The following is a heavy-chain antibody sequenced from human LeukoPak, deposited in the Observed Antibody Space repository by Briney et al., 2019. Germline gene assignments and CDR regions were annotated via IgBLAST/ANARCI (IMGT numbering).Heavy chain of an antibody. D-gene: IGHD3-22*01. J-gene: IGHJ4*02. CDR3: ARDSSYDSGGFYLQYYFDF. Sequence: ASVKVSCKASGYTFTSYYMHWVRQAPGQGLAWMGIINPSGGSTNYAQKFQGRVSLTRDTSISTAYMELSRLRSDDTAVYYCARDSSYDSGGFYLQYYFDFWGQGTLVTVSS. V-gene: IGHV1-2*02. CDR2: INPSGGST. CDR1: GYTFTSYY.